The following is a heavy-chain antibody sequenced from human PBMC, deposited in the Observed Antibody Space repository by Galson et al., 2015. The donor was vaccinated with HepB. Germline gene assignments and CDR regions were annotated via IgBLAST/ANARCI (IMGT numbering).Heavy chain of an antibody. CDR2: IYPGDSDT. Sequence: QSGAEVKKPGESLKISCKSSGYSFTSYWIGWVRQMPGKGLEWMGIIYPGDSDTRYSPSFQGQVTISADKSISTAYLQWSSLKASDTAMYYCASGYSSSWTSDAFDIWGQGTMVTVSS. J-gene: IGHJ3*02. V-gene: IGHV5-51*03. CDR1: GYSFTSYW. D-gene: IGHD6-13*01. CDR3: ASGYSSSWTSDAFDI.